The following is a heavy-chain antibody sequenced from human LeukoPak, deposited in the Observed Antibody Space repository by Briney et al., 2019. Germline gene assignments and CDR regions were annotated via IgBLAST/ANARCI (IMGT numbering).Heavy chain of an antibody. V-gene: IGHV3-48*01. D-gene: IGHD6-19*01. Sequence: GGSLRLSCAASGFTFSSYSMNWVRQAPGKGLEWVSYISSSSSTIYYADSGKGRFTISRDNAKNSLYLQMNSLRAEDTAVYYCAKRSVAGKKAFDYWGQGTLVTVSS. CDR1: GFTFSSYS. CDR3: AKRSVAGKKAFDY. J-gene: IGHJ4*02. CDR2: ISSSSSTI.